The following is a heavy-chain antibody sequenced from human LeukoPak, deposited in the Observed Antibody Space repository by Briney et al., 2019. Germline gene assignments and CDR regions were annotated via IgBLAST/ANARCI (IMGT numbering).Heavy chain of an antibody. Sequence: PGGSLRLSCAGSGFTFSSYSTIWVRQAPGKGLEWVSSIRGDSTETRHAASVMGRFTISRDNAKKSLYLQMNSLRAEDTAVYYCARGHFGVVLDYWGQGTLVTVSS. D-gene: IGHD3-3*01. V-gene: IGHV3-21*01. CDR1: GFTFSSYS. CDR3: ARGHFGVVLDY. CDR2: IRGDSTET. J-gene: IGHJ4*02.